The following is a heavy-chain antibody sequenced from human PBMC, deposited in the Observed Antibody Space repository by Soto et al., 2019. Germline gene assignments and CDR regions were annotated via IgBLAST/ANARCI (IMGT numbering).Heavy chain of an antibody. D-gene: IGHD3-16*01. CDR3: ARGLTMGQLPSHFDH. Sequence: AXETLSLTCTVSGCSVSNDNFYWSWIRQPPGKGLEWIGYVHSSGITNYNPSLKRRVTISVDTSRNQFSLRLSSVTAADTAVYYCARGLTMGQLPSHFDHWGQGTLVTVSS. J-gene: IGHJ5*02. CDR1: GCSVSNDNFY. CDR2: VHSSGIT. V-gene: IGHV4-61*01.